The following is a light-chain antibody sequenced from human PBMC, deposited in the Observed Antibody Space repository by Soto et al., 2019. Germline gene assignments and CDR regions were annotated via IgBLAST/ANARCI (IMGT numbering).Light chain of an antibody. Sequence: QSVLTQPPSASWAPGQSVAISFTGTSSDIGGYNFVSWYQQHPGKAPKLMIYDVTKRPSGVPDRFSGSKSGNTATLIVSGLQAEDEADSYSSSHGGSNNPYVFVHGTKLTVL. J-gene: IGLJ1*01. CDR3: SSHGGSNNPYV. CDR1: SSDIGGYNF. CDR2: DVT. V-gene: IGLV2-8*01.